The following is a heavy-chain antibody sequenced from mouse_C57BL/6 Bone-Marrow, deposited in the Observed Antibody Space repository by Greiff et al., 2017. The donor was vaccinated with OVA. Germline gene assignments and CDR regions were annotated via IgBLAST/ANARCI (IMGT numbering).Heavy chain of an antibody. CDR1: GYTFTSYW. CDR3: ARGGVYDYAWFAY. J-gene: IGHJ3*01. Sequence: QVQLKQPGTELVKPGASVKLSCKASGYTFTSYWMHWVKQRPGQGLEWIGNINPSNGGTNYNEKFKSKATLTVDKSSSTAYMQLSSLTSEDSGVYYWARGGVYDYAWFAYWGQGTLVTVSA. D-gene: IGHD2-4*01. V-gene: IGHV1-53*01. CDR2: INPSNGGT.